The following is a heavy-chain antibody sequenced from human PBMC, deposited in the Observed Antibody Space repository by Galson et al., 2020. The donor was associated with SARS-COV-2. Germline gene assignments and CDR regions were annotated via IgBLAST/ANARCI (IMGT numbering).Heavy chain of an antibody. CDR3: TGRHPTGWDDY. CDR1: GFRVSSNY. CDR2: IQSGGVKT. V-gene: IGHV3-53*01. J-gene: IGHJ4*02. Sequence: GGSLRLSCAASGFRVSSNYMSWVRQAPGKGLEWILVIQSGGVKTYYSDSVKGRFTISRDSPRNTVYLQMDSLRAEYTAVYYCTGRHPTGWDDYWGQGILVAVS. D-gene: IGHD6-19*01.